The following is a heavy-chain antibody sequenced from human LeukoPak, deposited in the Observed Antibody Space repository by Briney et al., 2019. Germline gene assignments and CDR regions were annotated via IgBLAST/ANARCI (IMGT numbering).Heavy chain of an antibody. D-gene: IGHD3-10*01. J-gene: IGHJ4*02. V-gene: IGHV4-39*01. CDR2: IYYSGST. CDR3: ARHVQWFGEYVDY. CDR1: GGSISSSSYY. Sequence: SETLSLTCTDSGGSISSSSYYWGWIRQPPGKGLEWIGSIYYSGSTYYNPSLKSRVTISVDTSKNQFSLKLSSVTAADTAVYYCARHVQWFGEYVDYWGQGTLVTVSS.